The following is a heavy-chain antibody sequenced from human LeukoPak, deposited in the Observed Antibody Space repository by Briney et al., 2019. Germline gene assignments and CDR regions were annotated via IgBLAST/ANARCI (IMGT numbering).Heavy chain of an antibody. V-gene: IGHV3-23*01. CDR2: ISSVGDG. CDR3: ANLYGEENKE. D-gene: IGHD4-17*01. Sequence: PGGSLRLSCTASGFAIKSQAMSWVRQAPGKGLEWVSAISSVGDGLYAESVKGRFSISRDDSRNTVFLRLNRQRAEDTAVYFCANLYGEENKEWGQGTLVTVSS. J-gene: IGHJ4*02. CDR1: GFAIKSQA.